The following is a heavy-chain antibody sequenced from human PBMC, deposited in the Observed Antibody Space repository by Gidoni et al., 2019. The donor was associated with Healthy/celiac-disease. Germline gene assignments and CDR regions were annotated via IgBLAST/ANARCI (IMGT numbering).Heavy chain of an antibody. D-gene: IGHD3-3*01. V-gene: IGHV4-34*01. J-gene: IGHJ6*02. CDR3: ARAGRFLEWLSYSNYYYYYGMDV. Sequence: QVQLQQWGAGLLKPSETLSLTCAVYGGSFSGYFWTWFRQPPGKGLELIGEIKHSGSTNYNPSLKSRVTISVDTSKNQFSLKLSSVTAADTAVYYCARAGRFLEWLSYSNYYYYYGMDVWGQGTTVTVSS. CDR2: IKHSGST. CDR1: GGSFSGYF.